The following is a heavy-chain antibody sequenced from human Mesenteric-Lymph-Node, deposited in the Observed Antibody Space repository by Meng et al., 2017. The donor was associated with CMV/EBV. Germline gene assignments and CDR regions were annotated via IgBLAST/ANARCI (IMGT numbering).Heavy chain of an antibody. V-gene: IGHV1-2*06. J-gene: IGHJ5*02. CDR3: ARDLGRFGELSDIWFDP. D-gene: IGHD3-10*01. CDR1: DTFTGYY. Sequence: DTFTGYYMHWVRQAPGQGLEWMGRINPNSGGTNYAQKFQGRVTMTRDTSISTAYMELSRLRSDDTAVYYCARDLGRFGELSDIWFDPWGQGTLVTVSS. CDR2: INPNSGGT.